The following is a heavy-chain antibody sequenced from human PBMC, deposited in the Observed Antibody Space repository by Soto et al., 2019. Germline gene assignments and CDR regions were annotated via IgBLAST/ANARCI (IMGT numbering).Heavy chain of an antibody. CDR2: IFPRDSTT. CDR1: GYTFTNYW. D-gene: IGHD5-12*01. V-gene: IGHV5-51*01. Sequence: PGESLKISCKGSGYTFTNYWIGWVRQMSGKGLEWMGIIFPRDSTTFYSPSFQGQVTISADKSLNTAYLQWSSLKASDTAMYYCAGATSLANCFDPWGQGTLVTVSS. CDR3: AGATSLANCFDP. J-gene: IGHJ5*02.